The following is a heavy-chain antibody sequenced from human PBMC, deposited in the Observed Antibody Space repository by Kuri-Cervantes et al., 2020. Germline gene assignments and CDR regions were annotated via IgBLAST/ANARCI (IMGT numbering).Heavy chain of an antibody. CDR1: GFTFSSYS. CDR2: ISSSSSTI. CDR3: ASYNWNYDFDP. V-gene: IGHV3-48*04. D-gene: IGHD1-7*01. Sequence: GESLKISCAASGFTFSSYSMNWVRQAPGKGLEWVSYISSSSSTIYYADSVKGRFTISRDNAKKTLYLQMNSLRVEDTAVYYCASYNWNYDFDPWGQGTLVTGSS. J-gene: IGHJ5*02.